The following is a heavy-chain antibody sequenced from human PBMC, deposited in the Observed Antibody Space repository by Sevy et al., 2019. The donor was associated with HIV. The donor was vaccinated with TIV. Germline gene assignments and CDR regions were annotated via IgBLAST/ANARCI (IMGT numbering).Heavy chain of an antibody. CDR1: GFTFSSYA. CDR2: ISGSGGST. CDR3: AKVFGIAAAGTWWFDP. D-gene: IGHD6-13*01. V-gene: IGHV3-23*01. Sequence: GGSLRLSCAASGFTFSSYAMSWVRQAPGKGLEWVSAISGSGGSTYYADSVKGRFTISRDNSKNTLYLQMNSLRAEDTAVYYCAKVFGIAAAGTWWFDPWGQRTLVTVSS. J-gene: IGHJ5*02.